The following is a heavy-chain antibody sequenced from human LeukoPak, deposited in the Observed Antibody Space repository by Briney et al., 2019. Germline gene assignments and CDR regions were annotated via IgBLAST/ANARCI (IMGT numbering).Heavy chain of an antibody. J-gene: IGHJ4*02. V-gene: IGHV4-39*01. CDR1: GASISSSSYY. CDR3: ASQGSSWRAFLGY. D-gene: IGHD6-13*01. Sequence: PSETLSPTRTVSGASISSSSYYWGWIRQPPGKWLEWIGGIYYSGSTCYTPSPKSRVSIFVDTCKNQFSLKLRSVTAADTAVYYCASQGSSWRAFLGYWGQGTLVTVSS. CDR2: IYYSGST.